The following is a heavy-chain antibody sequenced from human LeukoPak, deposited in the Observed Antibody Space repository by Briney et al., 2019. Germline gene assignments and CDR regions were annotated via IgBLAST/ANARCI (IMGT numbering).Heavy chain of an antibody. Sequence: SETLSLTCTVSGGSISNYYWSWIRQPPGKGLEWIGSIYHSGSTYYNPSLKSRVTISVDTSKNQFSLKLSSVTAADTAVYYCARARPPYYYDSSGYFGGLDYWGQGTLVTVSS. D-gene: IGHD3-22*01. CDR3: ARARPPYYYDSSGYFGGLDY. J-gene: IGHJ4*02. CDR1: GGSISNYY. CDR2: IYHSGST. V-gene: IGHV4-59*12.